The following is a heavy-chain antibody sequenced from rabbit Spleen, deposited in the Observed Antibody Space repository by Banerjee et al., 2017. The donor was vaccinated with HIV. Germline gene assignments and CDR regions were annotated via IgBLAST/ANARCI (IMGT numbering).Heavy chain of an antibody. V-gene: IGHV1S40*01. D-gene: IGHD1-1*01. CDR1: GFSLNSGYD. CDR3: ARDTSSSFSSYGMDL. CDR2: MYAGSSGST. Sequence: QSLEESGGDLVKPGASLTLTCKASGFSLNSGYDMCWVRQAPGKGLEWIACMYAGSSGSTYFASWAKGRFTISKTSSTTVTLQMTSLTAADTATYFCARDTSSSFSSYGMDLWGPAPSSPS. J-gene: IGHJ6*01.